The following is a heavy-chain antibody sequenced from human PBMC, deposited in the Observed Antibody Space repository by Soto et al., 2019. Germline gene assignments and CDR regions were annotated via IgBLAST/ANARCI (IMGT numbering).Heavy chain of an antibody. CDR2: IGGSGTGFNT. J-gene: IGHJ4*02. D-gene: IGHD2-2*01. CDR1: GFTFSSYP. V-gene: IGHV3-23*01. CDR3: ARVAPYCSTTTCYIDS. Sequence: EVQLLESGGGLVRPGGSLRLSCAASGFTFSSYPMKWVRQGPGKGLERVSTIGGSGTGFNTDYADSVKGRFVISRDNSKNTVYLQMNSLRAEDTALYYCARVAPYCSTTTCYIDSWGQGTLVTVSS.